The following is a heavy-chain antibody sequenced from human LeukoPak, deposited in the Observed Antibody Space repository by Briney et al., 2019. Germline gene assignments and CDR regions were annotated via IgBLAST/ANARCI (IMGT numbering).Heavy chain of an antibody. CDR3: ARDRYYDSSGYYLDY. J-gene: IGHJ4*02. V-gene: IGHV3-30-3*01. CDR2: ISYDGSNK. CDR1: GFTFSSYA. D-gene: IGHD3-22*01. Sequence: GGSLRLSCAASGFTFSSYAMHWVRQAPGKGLEWVAVISYDGSNKYYADSVKGRFTISRDNSKNTLYLQMNSLRAEDTAVYYCARDRYYDSSGYYLDYWGQGTLVTVSS.